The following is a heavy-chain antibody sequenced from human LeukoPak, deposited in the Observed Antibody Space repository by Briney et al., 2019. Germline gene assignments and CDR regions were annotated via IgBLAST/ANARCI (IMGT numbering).Heavy chain of an antibody. Sequence: SQTPSLTCTVSSGSISSGGYYWSWIRQPPGKDLEWIGYIYYSGSTYYNPSLKSRVTISVDTSKNQFSLKLSSVTAADTAVYYCARVNPVTYDGMDVWGQGTTVTVSS. CDR2: IYYSGST. D-gene: IGHD4-11*01. V-gene: IGHV4-31*03. CDR1: SGSISSGGYY. CDR3: ARVNPVTYDGMDV. J-gene: IGHJ6*02.